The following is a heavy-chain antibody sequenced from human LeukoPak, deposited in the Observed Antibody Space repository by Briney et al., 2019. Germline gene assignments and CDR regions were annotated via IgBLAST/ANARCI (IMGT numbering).Heavy chain of an antibody. CDR2: IKQDGSEK. CDR1: GFTFSNYW. V-gene: IGHV3-7*01. J-gene: IGHJ4*02. CDR3: ARTLGTSSTSSALDY. D-gene: IGHD2-2*01. Sequence: SGGSLRLSCAASGFTFSNYWRSWVRQAPGKGIEWVANIKQDGSEKYSVDAVRGRFTISRDNAKNSLHLQMNSLRAEDTAVYYCARTLGTSSTSSALDYWGQGTLVTVSS.